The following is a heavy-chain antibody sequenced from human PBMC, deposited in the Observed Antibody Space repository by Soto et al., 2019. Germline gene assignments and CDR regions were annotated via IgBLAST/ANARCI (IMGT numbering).Heavy chain of an antibody. CDR2: INHSGST. CDR1: GGSFSGYY. D-gene: IGHD3-3*01. Sequence: KHSETLSLTCAVYGGSFSGYYWSWIRQPPGKGLEWIGEINHSGSTNYNPSLKSRVTISVDTSKNQFSLKLSSVTAADTAVYYCAMRGYDFWSGYFWANDAFDIWGQGTMVTVSS. CDR3: AMRGYDFWSGYFWANDAFDI. V-gene: IGHV4-34*01. J-gene: IGHJ3*02.